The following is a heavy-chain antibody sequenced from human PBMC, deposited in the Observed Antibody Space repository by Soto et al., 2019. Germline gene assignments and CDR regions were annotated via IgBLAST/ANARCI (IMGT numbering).Heavy chain of an antibody. Sequence: PSETLSLTCAFYGGSFSGYYWSWIRQPPGKGLEWIGEINHSGSTNYNPSLKSRVTISVDTSKNQFSLKLSSVTAADTAVYYCARHPSDFWFDPWGQGTLVTISS. CDR3: ARHPSDFWFDP. CDR1: GGSFSGYY. V-gene: IGHV4-34*01. J-gene: IGHJ5*02. D-gene: IGHD2-2*01. CDR2: INHSGST.